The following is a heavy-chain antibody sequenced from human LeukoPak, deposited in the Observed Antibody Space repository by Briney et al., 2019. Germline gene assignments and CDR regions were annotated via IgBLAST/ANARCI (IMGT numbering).Heavy chain of an antibody. Sequence: VASVKVSCKASGGTFNSYAISWVRQAPGQGLEWMGKIIPIFGTANYAQKFQGRVTITRDESTSTAYMELSSLRSDDTAVYYCASDQLGYCSGGSCSTRGYWGQGTLVTVSP. CDR2: IIPIFGTA. J-gene: IGHJ4*02. CDR3: ASDQLGYCSGGSCSTRGY. V-gene: IGHV1-69*05. CDR1: GGTFNSYA. D-gene: IGHD2-15*01.